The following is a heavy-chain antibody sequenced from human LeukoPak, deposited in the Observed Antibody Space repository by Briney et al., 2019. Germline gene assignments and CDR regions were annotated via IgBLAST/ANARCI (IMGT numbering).Heavy chain of an antibody. V-gene: IGHV1-18*01. CDR1: GYTFTSYG. Sequence: ATVKVSCKASGYTFTSYGLSWVRQAPGQGLEWMGWISAYNGNTNNAQKLQGRVTMTTDTSTSTAYMELRSLRSDDTAVYYCARVRGYYDSGGPRDYWGQGNLVTVSS. CDR2: ISAYNGNT. D-gene: IGHD3-22*01. CDR3: ARVRGYYDSGGPRDY. J-gene: IGHJ4*02.